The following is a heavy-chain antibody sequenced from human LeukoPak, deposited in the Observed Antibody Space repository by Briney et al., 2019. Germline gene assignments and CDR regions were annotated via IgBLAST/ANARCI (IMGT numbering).Heavy chain of an antibody. CDR1: GGSFSGYY. J-gene: IGHJ5*01. D-gene: IGHD3-22*01. CDR2: INHSGST. CDR3: ARDYDSSGYYDS. Sequence: SETLSLTCAVYGGSFSGYYWSWLRQPPGKGLEWIGEINHSGSTNYNPSLKSQFTISVDTSKNQFSLKLSSVTAADTAVYYCARDYDSSGYYDSWGQGTLVTVSS. V-gene: IGHV4-34*01.